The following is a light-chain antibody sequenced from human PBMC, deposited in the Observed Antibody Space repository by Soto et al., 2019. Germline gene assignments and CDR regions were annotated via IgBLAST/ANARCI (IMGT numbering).Light chain of an antibody. J-gene: IGLJ1*01. CDR1: SPNSGSNS. CDR3: GSRDSSMSADV. V-gene: IGLV1-51*01. CDR2: DAH. Sequence: QSVLTQPPSFSAAPGLKVTISCSGSSPNSGSNSVTSYQQLARTASKPLIYDAHKRPSGITDRFSGSKAGTSAPTRICSFQTGAEADYYCGSRDSSMSADVLGPGTKVTVL.